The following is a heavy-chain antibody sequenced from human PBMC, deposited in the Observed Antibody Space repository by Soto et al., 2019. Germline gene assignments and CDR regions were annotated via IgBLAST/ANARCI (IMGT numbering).Heavy chain of an antibody. Sequence: ASVKVSCKASGYTFTGYYMHWVRQAPGQGLEWMGWINPNSGGTNYAQKFQGWVTMTRDTSISTAYMELSRLRSDDTAVYYCARVYFSGGSCYSGNAFDIWGQGTMVTVSS. CDR2: INPNSGGT. CDR1: GYTFTGYY. J-gene: IGHJ3*02. CDR3: ARVYFSGGSCYSGNAFDI. V-gene: IGHV1-2*04. D-gene: IGHD2-15*01.